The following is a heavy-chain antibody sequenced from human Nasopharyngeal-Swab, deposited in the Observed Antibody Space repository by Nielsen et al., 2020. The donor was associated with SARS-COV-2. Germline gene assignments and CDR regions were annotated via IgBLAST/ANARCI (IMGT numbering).Heavy chain of an antibody. CDR3: ARGYGDSGYDWGQYFQH. CDR1: GYTFTSYD. D-gene: IGHD5-12*01. V-gene: IGHV1-8*01. CDR2: MNPNSGNT. Sequence: SVTVSCKASGYTFTSYDIYWVRQATGQGREWMGWMNPNSGNTGYAQKFQGRVTMTRNTSISTAYMELSSLRSEDTAVYYCARGYGDSGYDWGQYFQHWGQGTLVTVSS. J-gene: IGHJ1*01.